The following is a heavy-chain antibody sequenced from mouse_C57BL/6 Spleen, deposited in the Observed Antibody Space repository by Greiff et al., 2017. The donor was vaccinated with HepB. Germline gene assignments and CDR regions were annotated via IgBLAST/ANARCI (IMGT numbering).Heavy chain of an antibody. CDR2: ISSGSSTI. J-gene: IGHJ1*03. CDR3: ASSSYWYFDV. CDR1: GFTFSDYG. V-gene: IGHV5-17*01. Sequence: EVHLVESGGGLVKPGGSLKLSCAASGFTFSDYGMHWVRQAPEKGLEWVAYISSGSSTIYYADTVKGRFTISRDNAKNTLFLQMTSLRSEDTAVYYSASSSYWYFDVWGTATTVAVSS. D-gene: IGHD1-1*01.